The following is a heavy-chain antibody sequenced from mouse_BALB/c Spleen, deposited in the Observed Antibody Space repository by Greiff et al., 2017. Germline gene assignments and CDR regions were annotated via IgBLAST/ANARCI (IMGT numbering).Heavy chain of an antibody. CDR3: ARQGDYDEGYYYAMDY. D-gene: IGHD2-4*01. CDR2: ISNGGGST. J-gene: IGHJ4*01. CDR1: GFTFSSYT. V-gene: IGHV5-12-2*01. Sequence: EVQVVESGGGLVQPGGSLKLSCAASGFTFSSYTMSWVRQTPEKRLEWVAYISNGGGSTYYPDTVKGRFTISRDNAKNTLYLQMSSLKSEDTAMYYCARQGDYDEGYYYAMDYWGQGTSVTVSS.